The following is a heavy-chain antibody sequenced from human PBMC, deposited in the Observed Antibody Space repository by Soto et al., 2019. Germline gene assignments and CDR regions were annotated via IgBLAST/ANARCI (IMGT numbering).Heavy chain of an antibody. CDR1: GFTFSSYS. Sequence: ESGGGLVKPGGSLRLSCAASGFTFSSYSMNWVRQAPGKGLEWVSSISSSSSYIYYADSVKGRFTISRDNAKNSLYLQMNSLRAEDTAVYYCARGIGGGPVYYFDYWGQGTLVTVSS. V-gene: IGHV3-21*01. CDR3: ARGIGGGPVYYFDY. D-gene: IGHD2-8*01. J-gene: IGHJ4*02. CDR2: ISSSSSYI.